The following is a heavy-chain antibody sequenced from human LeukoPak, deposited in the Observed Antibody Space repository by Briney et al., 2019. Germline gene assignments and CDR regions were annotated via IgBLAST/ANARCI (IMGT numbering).Heavy chain of an antibody. CDR3: AKGYASGTYYLDH. J-gene: IGHJ4*02. CDR1: GFTFSNYA. Sequence: GGSLRLSCAAPGFTFSNYALSWVRQAPGKGLEWVSAIAGSDLSTFYADSVRGRFTISRDSSKNTLYLQMNSLRDEDTAVYFCAKGYASGTYYLDHWGQGTLVTVSS. V-gene: IGHV3-23*01. CDR2: IAGSDLST. D-gene: IGHD3-10*01.